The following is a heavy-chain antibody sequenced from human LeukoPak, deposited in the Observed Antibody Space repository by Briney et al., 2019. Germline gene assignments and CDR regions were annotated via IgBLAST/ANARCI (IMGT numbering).Heavy chain of an antibody. J-gene: IGHJ5*02. Sequence: PSETLSPTCAVYGGSFSGYYWSWIRQPPGKGLEWIGEINHSGSTNYNPSLKSRVTISVDTSKNQFSLKLNSVTAADTAVYYCARDIGSQMATISDWFDPWGQGTLVTVSS. CDR2: INHSGST. D-gene: IGHD5-24*01. CDR3: ARDIGSQMATISDWFDP. V-gene: IGHV4-34*01. CDR1: GGSFSGYY.